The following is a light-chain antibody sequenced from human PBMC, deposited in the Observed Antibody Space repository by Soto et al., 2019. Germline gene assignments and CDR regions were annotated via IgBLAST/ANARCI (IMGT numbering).Light chain of an antibody. J-gene: IGLJ3*02. Sequence: QSVLTQPPSAAGTPGQRVSISFSGSSSNIGRNTVNWYQQLPGTAPKLLIYSGNQRPSGVPDRFSGFKSGTSASLAISGLQSEDEADYYCAAWDDSLNGRVFGGGTTLTVL. CDR3: AAWDDSLNGRV. CDR1: SSNIGRNT. CDR2: SGN. V-gene: IGLV1-44*01.